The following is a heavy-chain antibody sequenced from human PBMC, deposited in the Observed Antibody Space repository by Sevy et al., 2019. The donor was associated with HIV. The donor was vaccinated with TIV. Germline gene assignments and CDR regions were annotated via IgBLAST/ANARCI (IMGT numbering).Heavy chain of an antibody. CDR3: ARHVLRRVYYYDSSGYYSHFDY. Sequence: SETLSLTCTVSGGSISSSSYYWGWIRQPPGKGLEWIGSIYYSGSTYYNPSLKSRVTISVDTSKNQFSLKLSFVTAADSAVYYCARHVLRRVYYYDSSGYYSHFDYWGQGTLVTVSS. V-gene: IGHV4-39*01. D-gene: IGHD3-22*01. CDR1: GGSISSSSYY. CDR2: IYYSGST. J-gene: IGHJ4*02.